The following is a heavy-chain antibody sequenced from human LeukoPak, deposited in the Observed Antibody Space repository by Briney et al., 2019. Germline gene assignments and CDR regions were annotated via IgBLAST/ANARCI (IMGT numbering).Heavy chain of an antibody. CDR1: GGSISSSSYY. CDR2: IYYSGST. CDR3: ARAVAAAGEYFQH. D-gene: IGHD6-13*01. Sequence: SETLSLTCTVSGGSISSSSYYWGWIRQPPGKGLEWIGSIYYSGSTYYNPSLKSRVTISVDTSKNQFSLKLSSVTAADTAVYYCARAVAAAGEYFQHWGQGTLVAVSS. V-gene: IGHV4-39*07. J-gene: IGHJ1*01.